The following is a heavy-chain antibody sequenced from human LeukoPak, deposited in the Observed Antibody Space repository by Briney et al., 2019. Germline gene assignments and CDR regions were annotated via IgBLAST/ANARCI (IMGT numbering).Heavy chain of an antibody. CDR2: ISGSGGNT. J-gene: IGHJ4*02. V-gene: IGHV3-23*01. Sequence: GGSLRLSCAASGFTFGHYDMHWVRQAPGKGLEWVSAISGSGGNTYYADSVKGRFTISRDISKNTLYLQMNSLRDEDTAVYYCAKDSRYFGSGSYPFDYWGQGTLVTVSS. CDR1: GFTFGHYD. D-gene: IGHD3-10*01. CDR3: AKDSRYFGSGSYPFDY.